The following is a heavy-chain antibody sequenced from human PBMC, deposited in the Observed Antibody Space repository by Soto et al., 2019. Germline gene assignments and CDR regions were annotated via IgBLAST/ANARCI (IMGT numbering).Heavy chain of an antibody. J-gene: IGHJ1*01. CDR3: AIRPYYYDISGDW. CDR1: GFTFSAYS. CDR2: ISSTSSTE. Sequence: EVQLVESGGGLVQPGGSLRLSCAASGFTFSAYSMYWVRQAPGKGLEWDSYISSTSSTEYYADSVKGRFTISRDNAKNSLYRHMNSLRDEGRSVYYCAIRPYYYDISGDWWGQGTLVTVSS. V-gene: IGHV3-48*02. D-gene: IGHD3-22*01.